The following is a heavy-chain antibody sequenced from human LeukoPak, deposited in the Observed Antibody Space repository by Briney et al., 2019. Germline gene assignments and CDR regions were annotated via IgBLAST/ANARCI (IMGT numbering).Heavy chain of an antibody. CDR2: ISYDGSNK. Sequence: GGSLRLSCAASGFTVSTNYMSWVRQAPGKGLEWVAVISYDGSNKYYADSVKGRFTISRDNSKNTLYLQMNSLRAEDTAVYYCARERLMVRGVMVMDVWGQGTTVTVSS. V-gene: IGHV3-30-3*01. CDR1: GFTVSTNY. D-gene: IGHD3-10*01. J-gene: IGHJ6*02. CDR3: ARERLMVRGVMVMDV.